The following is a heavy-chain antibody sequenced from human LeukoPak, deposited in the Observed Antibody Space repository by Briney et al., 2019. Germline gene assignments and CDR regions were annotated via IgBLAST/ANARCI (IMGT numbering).Heavy chain of an antibody. V-gene: IGHV1-8*01. D-gene: IGHD6-19*01. CDR3: VRGGIAVAGTSGDY. CDR1: GYTFTSYD. CDR2: MNPNSGNT. J-gene: IGHJ4*02. Sequence: ASVKVSCKASGYTFTSYDINWVRQATGQGLEWMGWMNPNSGNTGYAQKFQGRVTMTRNTSISTAYMELSSLRSEDTAVYYCVRGGIAVAGTSGDYWGQGTLVTVSS.